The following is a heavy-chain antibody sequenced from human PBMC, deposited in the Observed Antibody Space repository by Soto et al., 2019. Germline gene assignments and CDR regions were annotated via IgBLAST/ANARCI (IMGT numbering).Heavy chain of an antibody. Sequence: GGSLRLSCAASGFTFSSYAMSWVRQAPGKGLEWVSAISGSGGSTYYADSVKGRFTTSRDNSKNTLYLQMNSLRAEDTAVYYCAKFVAGFYYYYYMDVWGKGTTVTVSS. D-gene: IGHD6-19*01. CDR1: GFTFSSYA. J-gene: IGHJ6*03. V-gene: IGHV3-23*01. CDR2: ISGSGGST. CDR3: AKFVAGFYYYYYMDV.